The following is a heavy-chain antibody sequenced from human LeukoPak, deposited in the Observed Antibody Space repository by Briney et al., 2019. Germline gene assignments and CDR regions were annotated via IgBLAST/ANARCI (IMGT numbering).Heavy chain of an antibody. D-gene: IGHD6-13*01. V-gene: IGHV3-33*01. CDR1: GFTFSNYG. Sequence: PGRSLRLSCAASGFTFSNYGMHWVRQAPGKGLEWVAIIWYDGSNKYYADSVEGRFTISRDNSKNTLYLQMNSLRAEDTAVYYCARDRDVYSSRWNRNFAYWGQGTLVTVSA. CDR3: ARDRDVYSSRWNRNFAY. J-gene: IGHJ4*02. CDR2: IWYDGSNK.